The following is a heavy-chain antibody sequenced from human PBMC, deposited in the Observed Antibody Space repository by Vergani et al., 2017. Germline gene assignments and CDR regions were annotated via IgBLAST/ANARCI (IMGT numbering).Heavy chain of an antibody. CDR3: ARAAPTVTNDAFDI. Sequence: QVQLVESGGGVVQPGRSLRLSCAASGFTFSSYAMHWVRQAPGKGLEWVAVISDDGSNKYYADSVKGRFTISRDNSKNTLYLQMNSLRAEDTAVYYCARAAPTVTNDAFDIWGQGTMVTVSS. CDR1: GFTFSSYA. CDR2: ISDDGSNK. V-gene: IGHV3-30-3*01. D-gene: IGHD4-17*01. J-gene: IGHJ3*02.